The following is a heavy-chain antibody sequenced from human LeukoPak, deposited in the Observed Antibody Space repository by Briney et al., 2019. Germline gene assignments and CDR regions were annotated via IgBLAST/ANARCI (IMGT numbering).Heavy chain of an antibody. V-gene: IGHV3-43*02. CDR1: GFTFDDYA. CDR2: ISGGGGST. Sequence: GGSLRLSCAASGFTFDDYAMHWVRQAPGKGLEWVSLISGGGGSTYYADSVKGRFTISRDNSKNSLYLQMNSLRTEDTALYYCSNLEGLILGAVDYWGQGTLVTVSS. D-gene: IGHD1-26*01. J-gene: IGHJ4*02. CDR3: SNLEGLILGAVDY.